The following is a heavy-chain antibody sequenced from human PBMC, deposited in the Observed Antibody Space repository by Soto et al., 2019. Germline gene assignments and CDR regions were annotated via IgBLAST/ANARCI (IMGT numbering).Heavy chain of an antibody. D-gene: IGHD5-12*01. CDR3: ARYRAPARHSGYAN. J-gene: IGHJ4*02. Sequence: GGSLRLSCGVSGFTFSNYWMSWVRQAPGKGLEWVANIKEDGSEKNYVDSVKGRFTISRDNAKNSLYLQMNSLRAEDTAVYYCARYRAPARHSGYANWGQGTPVTVS. CDR1: GFTFSNYW. CDR2: IKEDGSEK. V-gene: IGHV3-7*01.